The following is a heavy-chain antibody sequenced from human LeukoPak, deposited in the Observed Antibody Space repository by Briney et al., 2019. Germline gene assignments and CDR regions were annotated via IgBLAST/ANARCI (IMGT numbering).Heavy chain of an antibody. V-gene: IGHV4-61*05. CDR2: IYYSGST. CDR3: ASGGYSSSWHDAFDI. J-gene: IGHJ3*02. Sequence: MSSETLSLTCTVSGGSISSSSYYWGWIRQPPGKGLEWIGYIYYSGSTNYNPSLKSRVTISVDTSKNQFSLKLSSVTAADTAVYYCASGGYSSSWHDAFDIWGQGTMVTVSS. CDR1: GGSISSSSYY. D-gene: IGHD6-13*01.